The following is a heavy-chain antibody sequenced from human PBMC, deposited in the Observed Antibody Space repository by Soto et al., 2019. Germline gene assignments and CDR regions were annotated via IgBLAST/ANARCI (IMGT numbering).Heavy chain of an antibody. J-gene: IGHJ4*02. CDR1: GYTFTSYY. V-gene: IGHV1-46*01. Sequence: QVQLVQSGAEVKKPGASVKVSCKASGYTFTSYYMHWVRQAPGQGLEWMGIINPSCGSTSYAQKVQGRVTMTRDTSKSTVYMELSSLRSEDTAVYYCAREHPVAGASDYWGQGTLVTVSS. D-gene: IGHD6-19*01. CDR3: AREHPVAGASDY. CDR2: INPSCGST.